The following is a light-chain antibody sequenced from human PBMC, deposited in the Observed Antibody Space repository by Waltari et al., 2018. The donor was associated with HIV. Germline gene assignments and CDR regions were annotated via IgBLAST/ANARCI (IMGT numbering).Light chain of an antibody. CDR1: SSDVGGYNY. Sequence: QSALTQPRSVSGSPGQSVAIPCTGTSSDVGGYNYVSWYQQHPGKAPKLMLSDVNKRPSGVPDRFSGSKSGNTASLTISGLQAEDEADYYCCSYAGDSVVFGGGTKLTVL. CDR3: CSYAGDSVV. CDR2: DVN. J-gene: IGLJ2*01. V-gene: IGLV2-11*01.